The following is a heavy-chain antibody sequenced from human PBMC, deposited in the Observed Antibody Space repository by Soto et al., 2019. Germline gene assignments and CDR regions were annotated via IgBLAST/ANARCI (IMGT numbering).Heavy chain of an antibody. CDR1: GGSISGGDYY. V-gene: IGHV4-31*03. CDR2: IDYSGST. Sequence: QVQLQESGPGLVKPSQTLSLTCTVSGGSISGGDYYWSWIRQHPGKGLEWIGYIDYSGSTYYNPSLKSRVTISVDTSKNQFSLKLSSVTASDTAVYYCAREASLNGDYATHDFWCQGTLVTVSS. D-gene: IGHD4-17*01. J-gene: IGHJ4*02. CDR3: AREASLNGDYATHDF.